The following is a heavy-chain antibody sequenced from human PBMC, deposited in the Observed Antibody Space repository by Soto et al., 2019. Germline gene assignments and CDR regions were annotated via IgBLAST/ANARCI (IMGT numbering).Heavy chain of an antibody. CDR2: INHSGST. CDR1: GGSFSGYY. D-gene: IGHD5-18*01. V-gene: IGHV4-34*01. CDR3: ARGRPRGYSYGYQPY. J-gene: IGHJ4*02. Sequence: QVQLQQWGAGLLKPSETLSLTCAVYGGSFSGYYWSWIRQPPGKGLEWIGEINHSGSTNYNPSLKSLVTRSVDTSKNQFALKLSSVTAADTAVYYCARGRPRGYSYGYQPYWGQGTLVTVSS.